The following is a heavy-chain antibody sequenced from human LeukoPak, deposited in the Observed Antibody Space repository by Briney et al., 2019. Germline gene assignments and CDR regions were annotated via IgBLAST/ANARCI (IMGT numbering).Heavy chain of an antibody. D-gene: IGHD3-10*01. CDR1: GFAFSNYA. CDR2: LSGGGDSR. J-gene: IGHJ4*02. V-gene: IGHV3-23*01. CDR3: AKAVRSMVTGGGYFDS. Sequence: GGSLRLSCAASGFAFSNYAMSWVRQAPGKGLEWVSSLSGGGDSRYYADPVMGRFTISRDNSKNTLYLQMNSLRAEDTAVYYCAKAVRSMVTGGGYFDSWGQGTLVTVSS.